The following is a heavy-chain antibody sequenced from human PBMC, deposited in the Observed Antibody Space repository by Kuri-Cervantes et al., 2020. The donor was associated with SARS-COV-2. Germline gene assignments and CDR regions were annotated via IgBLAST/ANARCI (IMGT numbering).Heavy chain of an antibody. CDR3: ARERYYSGHYGMDV. J-gene: IGHJ6*02. D-gene: IGHD3-10*01. CDR2: IGSSSSII. Sequence: GGSLRLSCAASGFTFSDYSMNWVRQAPGKGLEWVSYIGSSSSIIYYADSMKGRFTISIDNAKNSLSLQMNSLRAEDTAVYYCARERYYSGHYGMDVWGQGTTVTVSS. CDR1: GFTFSDYS. V-gene: IGHV3-48*01.